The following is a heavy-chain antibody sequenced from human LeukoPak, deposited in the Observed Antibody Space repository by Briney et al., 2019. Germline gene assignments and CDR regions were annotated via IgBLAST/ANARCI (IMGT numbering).Heavy chain of an antibody. CDR1: GFTFGDYA. D-gene: IGHD2-2*01. CDR2: IRSKAYGGTT. J-gene: IGHJ6*03. CDR3: TREVSDIVVVPAAMVYYYYYYYMDV. Sequence: GGSLRLSCTASGFTFGDYAMSWVRQAPGKGLEWVGFIRSKAYGGTTEYAASVKGRFTISRDDSKSIAYLQMNSLKTEDTAVYYCTREVSDIVVVPAAMVYYYYYYYMDVWGKGTTVTVPS. V-gene: IGHV3-49*04.